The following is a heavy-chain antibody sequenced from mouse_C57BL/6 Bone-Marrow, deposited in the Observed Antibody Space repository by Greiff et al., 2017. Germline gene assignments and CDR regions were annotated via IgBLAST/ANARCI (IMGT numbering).Heavy chain of an antibody. Sequence: QVQLQQPGTELVKPGASVKLSCKASGYTFTSYWMHWVKQRPGQGLEWIGNINPSNGGTNYNEKLKSQATLTVDKSSSTAYMQHISLTSEESAVYYCARSAYSLEYFDYWGQGTTLTVSS. D-gene: IGHD2-10*01. J-gene: IGHJ2*01. CDR2: INPSNGGT. V-gene: IGHV1-53*01. CDR1: GYTFTSYW. CDR3: ARSAYSLEYFDY.